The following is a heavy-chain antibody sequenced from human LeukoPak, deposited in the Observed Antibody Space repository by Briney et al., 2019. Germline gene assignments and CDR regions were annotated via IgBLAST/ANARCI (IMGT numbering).Heavy chain of an antibody. V-gene: IGHV3-7*01. CDR2: MNQDGSYT. D-gene: IGHD3-10*01. J-gene: IGHJ4*02. CDR3: ARDSRGVFDF. CDR1: GFTFNNSW. Sequence: GGSLRLSCAASGFTFNNSWMAWVRQAPEKGLEWVANMNQDGSYTRYVDSVKGRFTISRDNARNSLYLQMSSLRAEDTTVYYCARDSRGVFDFWGQGTLVTVSS.